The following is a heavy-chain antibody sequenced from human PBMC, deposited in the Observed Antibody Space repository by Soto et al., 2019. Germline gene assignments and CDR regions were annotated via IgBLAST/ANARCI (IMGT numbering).Heavy chain of an antibody. Sequence: EVQLVESGGGLVQPGGSLRLSCAASGFTVSSHYINWVRQAPGKGLDWVSVIYNSGTSFYADSVKGRFTVSRDTAKNSVFRQMSSLGAEDTAVYFCARGTWIVRGLIPDAFDIWGQGTMVTVSS. CDR3: ARGTWIVRGLIPDAFDI. CDR2: IYNSGTS. D-gene: IGHD3-10*01. J-gene: IGHJ3*02. V-gene: IGHV3-66*01. CDR1: GFTVSSHY.